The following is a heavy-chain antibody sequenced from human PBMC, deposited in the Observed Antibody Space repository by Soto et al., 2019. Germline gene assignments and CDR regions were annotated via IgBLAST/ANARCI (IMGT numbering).Heavy chain of an antibody. CDR2: ISGTGDRT. Sequence: EVQLLEPGGGLVQPGGSLRLSCAASGFTFNSNAMGWVRQAPGKGLYWVASISGTGDRTQYADSVKGRFTISRDNSKDTLYLQMNSLSAEDTAVYYCAKASTYDYVWGDYRYYFEYWGHGNLVTVSS. D-gene: IGHD3-16*02. CDR3: AKASTYDYVWGDYRYYFEY. J-gene: IGHJ4*01. V-gene: IGHV3-23*01. CDR1: GFTFNSNA.